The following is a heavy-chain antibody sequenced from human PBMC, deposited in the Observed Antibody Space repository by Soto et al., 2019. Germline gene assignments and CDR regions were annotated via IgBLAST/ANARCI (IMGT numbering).Heavy chain of an antibody. J-gene: IGHJ4*02. CDR3: AKNPGIAAAAKGYFDY. CDR1: GFTFSGYA. V-gene: IGHV3-23*01. CDR2: TGATGRTT. Sequence: PGGSLRLSCAAAGFTFSGYAMTWVRQAPGKGLEWVSTTGATGRTTYYADSVKGRFTVSRDNSKNTLDLQMNSLRAEDTAVYYCAKNPGIAAAAKGYFDYWGQGTLVTVSS. D-gene: IGHD6-13*01.